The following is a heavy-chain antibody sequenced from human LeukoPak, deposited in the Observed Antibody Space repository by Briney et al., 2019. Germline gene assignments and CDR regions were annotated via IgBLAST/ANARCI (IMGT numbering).Heavy chain of an antibody. V-gene: IGHV3-53*01. CDR3: ARTWEYCSSTSCYSSDY. Sequence: GGSLRLSCAASGFTVSSNYMSWVRQAPGKGLEWVSVIYSGGSTYYADSVKGRFTISRGNAKNSLYLQMNSLRAEDTAVYYCARTWEYCSSTSCYSSDYWGQGTLVTVSS. CDR2: IYSGGST. CDR1: GFTVSSNY. J-gene: IGHJ4*02. D-gene: IGHD2-2*02.